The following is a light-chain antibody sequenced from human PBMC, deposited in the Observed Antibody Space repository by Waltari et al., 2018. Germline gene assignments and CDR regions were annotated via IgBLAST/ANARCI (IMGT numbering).Light chain of an antibody. CDR1: NIGSIS. Sequence: SYVLTQPPSVSVAPGQTARITCGGDNIGSISVHWYQQKPGQAPGLVVYDDNDRPAGIPERFSGFNYGNTATLTISRVEAGDEADFYCQVWDRTTDHPVVIGGGTKLTVL. CDR2: DDN. J-gene: IGLJ2*01. V-gene: IGLV3-21*02. CDR3: QVWDRTTDHPVV.